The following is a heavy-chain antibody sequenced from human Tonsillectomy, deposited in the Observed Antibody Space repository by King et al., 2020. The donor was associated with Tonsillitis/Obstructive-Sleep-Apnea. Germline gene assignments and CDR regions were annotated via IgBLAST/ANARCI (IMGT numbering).Heavy chain of an antibody. CDR2: IKSKTDGGTT. J-gene: IGHJ4*02. CDR1: GFTFSNAW. CDR3: TTGGWVVVVPAAIEGSYLGGPDY. V-gene: IGHV3-15*07. D-gene: IGHD2-2*01. Sequence: VQLVESGGGLVKPGGSLRLSCAASGFTFSNAWMNWVRQAPGKGLEWVGRIKSKTDGGTTDYAAPVKGRFTISRDDSKNTLYLQMNSLKTEDTAVYYCTTGGWVVVVPAAIEGSYLGGPDYWGQGTLVTVSS.